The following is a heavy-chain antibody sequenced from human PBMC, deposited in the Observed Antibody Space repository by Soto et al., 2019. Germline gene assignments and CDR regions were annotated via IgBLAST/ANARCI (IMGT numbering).Heavy chain of an antibody. CDR3: AHSHDYDSAEEYFDY. CDR2: IYWDDDK. D-gene: IGHD3-22*01. Sequence: QITLKESGPTLVKPTQTLTLTCTFSGFSLSTTGVCVGWIRQPPGKALEWLALIYWDDDKRYSPSLKSRLTITKDTSKNQVVLTMTNMDPVDTATYFCAHSHDYDSAEEYFDYWGQGTLVTVSS. V-gene: IGHV2-5*02. CDR1: GFSLSTTGVC. J-gene: IGHJ4*02.